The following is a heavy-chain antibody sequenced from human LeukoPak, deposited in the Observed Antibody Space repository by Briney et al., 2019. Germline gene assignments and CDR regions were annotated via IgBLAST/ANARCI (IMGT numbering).Heavy chain of an antibody. J-gene: IGHJ5*02. CDR3: TKREGPMSGSYDYFDP. Sequence: SETLSLTCTVSGGSISGYYWSWIRQPPGQGLEWIAYIHSNGYTNYNPSLMSQVTISVNTSKNQFALKETSVTAADTAMYYCTKREGPMSGSYDYFDPWGQGTLVTVS. V-gene: IGHV4-4*09. D-gene: IGHD1-26*01. CDR2: IHSNGYT. CDR1: GGSISGYY.